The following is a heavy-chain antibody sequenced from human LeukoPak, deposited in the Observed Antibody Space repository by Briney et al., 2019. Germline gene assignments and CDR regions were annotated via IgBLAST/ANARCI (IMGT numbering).Heavy chain of an antibody. V-gene: IGHV3-21*01. CDR1: GFSLSSSS. J-gene: IGHJ3*01. CDR2: ISSSSSYI. CDR3: ARQAVARPFDL. Sequence: GESLRLSCEASGFSLSSSSMNWVRQAPGKGLEWVSSISSSSSYIYYIDSVKGRFTISRDNAKNSLYLQMNSLRAEDTAVYYCARQAVARPFDLWGQGTMVAVSS.